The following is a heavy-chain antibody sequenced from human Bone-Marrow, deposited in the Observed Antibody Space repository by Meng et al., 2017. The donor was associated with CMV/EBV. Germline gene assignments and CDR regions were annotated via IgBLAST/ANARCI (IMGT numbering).Heavy chain of an antibody. V-gene: IGHV4-30-4*08. J-gene: IGHJ5*02. Sequence: VRRQGAGPGLVKPSQTLSLHLTCSGGSISSGDYYLSWIRQPPGKGLEWIGYIYYSGSTYYNPSLKSRVTISVDTSKNQFSLKLSSVTAADTAVYYCARDMGSSGYYGNNRFDPWGQGTLVTVSS. D-gene: IGHD3-22*01. CDR2: IYYSGST. CDR1: GGSISSGDYY. CDR3: ARDMGSSGYYGNNRFDP.